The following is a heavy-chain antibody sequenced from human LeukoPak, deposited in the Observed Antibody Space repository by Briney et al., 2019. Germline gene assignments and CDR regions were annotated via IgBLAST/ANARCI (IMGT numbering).Heavy chain of an antibody. V-gene: IGHV4-39*01. D-gene: IGHD1-14*01. CDR2: IYYSGRT. J-gene: IGHJ5*02. CDR3: AGLIRPGWFDP. Sequence: SETLSLTCTVSGGSISSSSYYWGWIRQPPGKGLEWIGSIYYSGRTYYNPSLKSRVTLSVDTSKNPFSLKLSSVTAADTAVYYCAGLIRPGWFDPWGQGTLVTVSS. CDR1: GGSISSSSYY.